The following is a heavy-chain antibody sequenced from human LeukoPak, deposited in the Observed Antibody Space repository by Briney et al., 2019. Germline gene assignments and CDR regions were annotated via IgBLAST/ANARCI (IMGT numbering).Heavy chain of an antibody. V-gene: IGHV4-59*12. CDR1: GGSISSYY. CDR3: ARDPAIAAAHNWFDP. J-gene: IGHJ5*02. D-gene: IGHD6-13*01. Sequence: SETLSLTCTVSGGSISSYYWSWTRQPPGKGLEWLGYIYHSGSTYYNPSLKSRVTISVDRSKNQFSLKLSSVTAADTAVYYCARDPAIAAAHNWFDPWGQGTLVTVSS. CDR2: IYHSGST.